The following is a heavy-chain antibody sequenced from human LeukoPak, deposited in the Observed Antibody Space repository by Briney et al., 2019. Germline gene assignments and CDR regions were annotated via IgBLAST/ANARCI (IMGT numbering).Heavy chain of an antibody. J-gene: IGHJ3*02. D-gene: IGHD3-10*01. Sequence: TGGSLRLSCAASGFTFSSYAMHWVRQAPGKGLEWVAVISYDGSNKYYADSVKGRFTISRDNSKNTLYLQMNSLRAEDTAVYYCASPGHYYGSEWAFDIWGQGTMVTVSS. CDR1: GFTFSSYA. CDR3: ASPGHYYGSEWAFDI. V-gene: IGHV3-30-3*01. CDR2: ISYDGSNK.